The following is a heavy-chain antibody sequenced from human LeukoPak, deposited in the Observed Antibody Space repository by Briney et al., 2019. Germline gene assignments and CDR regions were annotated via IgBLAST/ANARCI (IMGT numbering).Heavy chain of an antibody. CDR3: ALNYYGSGSYFDY. Sequence: TSQTLSLTCTVSGGSISSGSYYWSWIRQPAGKGLEWIGRIYTSGSTNYNPSLKSRVTISVDTSKNQFSLKLSSVTAADTAVYYCALNYYGSGSYFDYWGQGTLVTVSS. D-gene: IGHD3-10*01. CDR2: IYTSGST. V-gene: IGHV4-61*02. CDR1: GGSISSGSYY. J-gene: IGHJ4*02.